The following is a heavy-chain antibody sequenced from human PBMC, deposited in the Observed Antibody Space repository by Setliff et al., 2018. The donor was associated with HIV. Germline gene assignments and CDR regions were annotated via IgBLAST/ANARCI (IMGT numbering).Heavy chain of an antibody. J-gene: IGHJ5*02. CDR3: ARHLSPYDSGSQEPNWFDP. V-gene: IGHV4-39*01. CDR2: IYDSGST. CDR1: GASISNSNSY. Sequence: SETLSLTCTVYGASISNSNSYWGWIRQPPGKRLEWLGSIYDSGSTSYNPSLSSRLTISVDTSKNQVSLRLNSVTATDTAVYYCARHLSPYDSGSQEPNWFDPWGQGTLVTVSS. D-gene: IGHD3-10*01.